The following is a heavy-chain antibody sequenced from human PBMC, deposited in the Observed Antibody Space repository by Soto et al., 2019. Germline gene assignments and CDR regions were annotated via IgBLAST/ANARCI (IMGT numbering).Heavy chain of an antibody. Sequence: WASVKVSCKASGGTFSSYAISWVRQAPGQGLEWMGGIIPIFGTANYAQKFQGRVTITADKSTSTAYMELSSLRSEDTAVYYCARGDTYYGSGPRRVYYGMDVWGQGTTVTVSS. J-gene: IGHJ6*02. D-gene: IGHD3-10*01. CDR2: IIPIFGTA. CDR3: ARGDTYYGSGPRRVYYGMDV. CDR1: GGTFSSYA. V-gene: IGHV1-69*06.